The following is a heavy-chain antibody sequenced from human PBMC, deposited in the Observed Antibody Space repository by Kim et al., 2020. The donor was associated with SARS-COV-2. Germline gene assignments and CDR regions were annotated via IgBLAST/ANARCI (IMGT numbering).Heavy chain of an antibody. D-gene: IGHD6-13*01. CDR3: ARANLRYSSSWYDSRIYFDY. V-gene: IGHV3-30*04. J-gene: IGHJ4*02. CDR1: GFTFSSYA. Sequence: GGSLRLSCAASGFTFSSYAMHWVRQAPGKGLEWVAVISYDGSNKYYADSVKGRFTISRDNSKNTLYLQMNSLRAEDTAVYYCARANLRYSSSWYDSRIYFDYWGQGTLVTVSS. CDR2: ISYDGSNK.